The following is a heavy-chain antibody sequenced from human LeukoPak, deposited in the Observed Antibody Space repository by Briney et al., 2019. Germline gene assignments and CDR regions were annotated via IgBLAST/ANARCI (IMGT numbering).Heavy chain of an antibody. CDR3: AKINSITLVRGANILLNN. J-gene: IGHJ4*02. V-gene: IGHV3-23*01. CDR1: GFTFSSYG. CDR2: IDCTGRTT. D-gene: IGHD3-10*01. Sequence: GGSLRLSCAASGFTFSSYGINWVRHAPGKGLEWGSSIDCTGRTTDYADSVKGRFTTSRDNSKNAAYLQLDSLRADDTAVYYCAKINSITLVRGANILLNNWGQGTLVTVSS.